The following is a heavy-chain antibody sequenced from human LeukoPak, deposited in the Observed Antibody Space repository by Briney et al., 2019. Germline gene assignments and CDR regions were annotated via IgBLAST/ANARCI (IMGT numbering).Heavy chain of an antibody. V-gene: IGHV4-34*01. CDR2: INHSGST. D-gene: IGHD5-12*01. CDR1: GGSFSGYY. J-gene: IGHJ4*02. CDR3: ARRGYSGYDR. Sequence: SETLSLTCAVYGGSFSGYYWSWIRQPPGKGLEWIGEINHSGSTNYNPSLKSRVTISVDTSKNQFSLKLSSVTAAGTAVYYCARRGYSGYDRWGQGTLVTVSS.